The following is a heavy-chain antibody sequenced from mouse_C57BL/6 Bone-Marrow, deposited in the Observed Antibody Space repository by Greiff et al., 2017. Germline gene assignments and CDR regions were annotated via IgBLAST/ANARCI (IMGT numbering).Heavy chain of an antibody. CDR3: ARRFTVGV. J-gene: IGHJ1*03. D-gene: IGHD1-1*01. CDR2: ISSGSSTL. CDR1: GFTFSDYG. V-gene: IGHV5-17*01. Sequence: EVKLMESGGGLVKPGGSLKLSCAASGFTFSDYGMHWVSQAPEKGLEWVAYISSGSSTLYYADTVKGRFTISSDNAKTTLFLHMPSLRSADPAMCSCARRFTVGVWGTGTTVTVSS.